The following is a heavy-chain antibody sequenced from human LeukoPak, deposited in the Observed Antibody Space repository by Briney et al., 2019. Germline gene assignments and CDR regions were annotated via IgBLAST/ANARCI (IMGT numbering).Heavy chain of an antibody. V-gene: IGHV3-23*01. D-gene: IGHD2-8*01. CDR1: GFTFSSYA. CDR2: ISGSGGST. Sequence: PGGSLRLSCAASGFTFSSYALGWVRQAPRKGLEWVSAISGSGGSTYYADSVRGRFTISRDNSKSTLYLQMNSLRAEDTAVYYCAKYAELGTVLNWFDPWGQGTLVTVSS. CDR3: AKYAELGTVLNWFDP. J-gene: IGHJ5*02.